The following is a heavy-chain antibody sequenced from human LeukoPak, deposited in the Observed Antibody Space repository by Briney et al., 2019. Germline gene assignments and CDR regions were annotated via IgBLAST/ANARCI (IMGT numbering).Heavy chain of an antibody. CDR1: GFTFSGYW. V-gene: IGHV3-7*03. D-gene: IGHD1-1*01. J-gene: IGHJ4*02. CDR2: IKQDGSEK. Sequence: GGSLRLSCAASGFTFSGYWMSWVRQAPGKGLEWVANIKQDGSEKYYVDSVKGRFTISRDNAKNSLYLQMNSLRAEDTAVYYCARGYTLWGQGTLVTVSS. CDR3: ARGYTL.